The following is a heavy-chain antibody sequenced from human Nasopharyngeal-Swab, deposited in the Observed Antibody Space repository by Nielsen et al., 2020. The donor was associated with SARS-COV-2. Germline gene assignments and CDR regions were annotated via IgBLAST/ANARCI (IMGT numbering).Heavy chain of an antibody. CDR3: ARIMVRGVIISGYYYGMDV. Sequence: SVTVSCKASGGTFSLYAIRCVRQSPGQGLEWMGGIIPIFGTANYAQKFQGRVTITADESTSTAYMELSSLRSEDTAVYYCARIMVRGVIISGYYYGMDVWGQGTTVTVSS. CDR1: GGTFSLYA. J-gene: IGHJ6*02. CDR2: IIPIFGTA. V-gene: IGHV1-69*13. D-gene: IGHD3-10*01.